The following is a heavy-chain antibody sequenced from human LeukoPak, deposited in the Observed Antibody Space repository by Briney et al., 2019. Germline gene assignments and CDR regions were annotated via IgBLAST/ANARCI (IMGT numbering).Heavy chain of an antibody. CDR3: ARSRTLLDSSVFDY. D-gene: IGHD3-22*01. CDR2: IYASGST. CDR1: GGSISGVIYY. Sequence: PSETLSLTCTVSGGSISGVIYYWNWIRQPAGKGLEWIGHIYASGSTNYKPCLKSRVSISVDTSKNHFSLKLSSVTAADTAVYYCARSRTLLDSSVFDYWGQGTLVTVSS. J-gene: IGHJ4*02. V-gene: IGHV4-61*09.